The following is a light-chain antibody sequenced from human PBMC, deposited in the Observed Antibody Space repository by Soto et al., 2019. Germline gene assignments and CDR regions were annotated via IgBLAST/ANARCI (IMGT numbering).Light chain of an antibody. CDR2: GAS. CDR3: QQYNNWPRT. Sequence: EIVMTQSPATLSVSPGERATLSCRASQSVSSDLAWYHQKPGQAPRLLIYGASTRATGIPARFSGSGSGTEFTLSINSLKSEDFAVYYCQQYNNWPRTFGQGTKVDNK. CDR1: QSVSSD. J-gene: IGKJ1*01. V-gene: IGKV3-15*01.